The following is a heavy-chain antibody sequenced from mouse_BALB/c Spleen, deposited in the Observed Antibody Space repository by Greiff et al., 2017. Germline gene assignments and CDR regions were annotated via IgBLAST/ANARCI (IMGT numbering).Heavy chain of an antibody. CDR1: GFTFTDYY. CDR2: IRNKANGYTT. Sequence: EVNLVESGGGLVQPGGSLRLSCATSGFTFTDYYMSWVRQPPGKALEWLGFIRNKANGYTTEYSASVKGRFTISRDNSQSILYLQMNTLRAEDSATYYCAREGDGYYLYAMDYWGQGTSVTVSS. V-gene: IGHV7-3*02. D-gene: IGHD2-3*01. CDR3: AREGDGYYLYAMDY. J-gene: IGHJ4*01.